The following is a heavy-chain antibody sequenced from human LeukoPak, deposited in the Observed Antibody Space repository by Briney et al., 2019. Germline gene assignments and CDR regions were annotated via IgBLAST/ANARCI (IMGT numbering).Heavy chain of an antibody. CDR1: GGSISSYY. D-gene: IGHD6-19*01. Sequence: SETLSLTCTVSGGSISSYYWSWIQQPPGKGLEWIGYIYYSGSTNYNPSLKSRVTISVDTSKNQFSLKLSSVTAADTAVYYCARYMAVAGRVFDYWGQGTLVTVSS. CDR3: ARYMAVAGRVFDY. J-gene: IGHJ4*02. V-gene: IGHV4-59*08. CDR2: IYYSGST.